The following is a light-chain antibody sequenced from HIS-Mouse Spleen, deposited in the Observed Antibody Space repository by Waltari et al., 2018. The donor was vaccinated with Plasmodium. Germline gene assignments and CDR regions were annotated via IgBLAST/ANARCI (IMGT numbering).Light chain of an antibody. J-gene: IGLJ2*01. V-gene: IGLV2-8*01. Sequence: QSALTQPPSASGSPGQSVTISCTRTSSDVGGHHYVSWYQQHPGKAPKLMLYEVSKRPSGVPDRFSGSKSGNTASLTVSGLQAEDEADYYCSSYAGSNNLVFGGGTKLTVL. CDR1: SSDVGGHHY. CDR2: EVS. CDR3: SSYAGSNNLV.